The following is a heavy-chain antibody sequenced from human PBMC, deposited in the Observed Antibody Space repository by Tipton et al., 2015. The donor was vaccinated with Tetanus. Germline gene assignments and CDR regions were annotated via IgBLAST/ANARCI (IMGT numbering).Heavy chain of an antibody. Sequence: TLSLTCAVYGGSFSGYYWTWIRQPPGTGLEWIGEINHSGSTIYNPSLKSRVTISVDTSKNQFSLKLSSVTAADTAVYYCARDGVRYSSGTYYYYGMDVWGQGTTVTVSS. D-gene: IGHD6-19*01. CDR1: GGSFSGYY. CDR2: INHSGST. V-gene: IGHV4-34*01. J-gene: IGHJ6*02. CDR3: ARDGVRYSSGTYYYYGMDV.